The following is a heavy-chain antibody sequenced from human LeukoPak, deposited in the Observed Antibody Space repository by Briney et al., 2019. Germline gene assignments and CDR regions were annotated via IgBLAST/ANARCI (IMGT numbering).Heavy chain of an antibody. V-gene: IGHV3-21*05. CDR1: GFTFSLYA. CDR3: ARDTFQPGLIDS. Sequence: GGALRLSCAASGFTFSLYAMNWVRQAPGKGLEWVSYINDESSDIHYAGSVRGRFTISRDDARQTLYLQLSSLRVEDTAVYYCARDTFQPGLIDSWGQGTLVTVSS. CDR2: INDESSDI. D-gene: IGHD2-2*01. J-gene: IGHJ4*02.